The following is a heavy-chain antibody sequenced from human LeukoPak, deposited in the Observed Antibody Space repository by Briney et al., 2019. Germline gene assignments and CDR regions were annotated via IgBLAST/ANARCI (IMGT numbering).Heavy chain of an antibody. CDR3: ARANGWYGNYFDY. D-gene: IGHD6-19*01. CDR1: GFTFSSYA. CDR2: ISGSGGST. V-gene: IGHV3-23*01. J-gene: IGHJ4*02. Sequence: GGSLRLSCAASGFTFSSYAMSWVRQAPGKGLEWVSAISGSGGSTYYADSVKGRFTISRDNSKNTLYVQMNSLRAEDTAVYYCARANGWYGNYFDYWGQGTLVTVSS.